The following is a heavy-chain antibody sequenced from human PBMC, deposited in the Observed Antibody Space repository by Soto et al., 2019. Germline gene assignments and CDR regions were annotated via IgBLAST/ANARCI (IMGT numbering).Heavy chain of an antibody. J-gene: IGHJ3*02. CDR1: RFSFSTYG. Sequence: GGSLRLSCIASRFSFSTYGIHWVRQAPGKGLEWVAVISFDGSEKYYADSVKGRFTISRDNSKNTLYLQMDSLRTEDTAVYFFAKDWRYNYDTDAFDIWGQGTMVTVSS. CDR3: AKDWRYNYDTDAFDI. V-gene: IGHV3-30*18. D-gene: IGHD5-18*01. CDR2: ISFDGSEK.